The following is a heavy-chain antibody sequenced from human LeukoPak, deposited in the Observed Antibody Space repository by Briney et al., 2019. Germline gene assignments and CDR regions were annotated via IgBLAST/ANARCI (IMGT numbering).Heavy chain of an antibody. J-gene: IGHJ4*02. Sequence: GGSLRLSCAASGFTLSSYWMDWVRQAPGKGLEWVANIKQDGSEKYYLDSVKGRFTISRDNAKNSLYLQMNSLRAEDTAVYYCARVQWELRGVGSYFDYWGQGTLVTVSS. CDR3: ARVQWELRGVGSYFDY. D-gene: IGHD1-26*01. V-gene: IGHV3-7*01. CDR1: GFTLSSYW. CDR2: IKQDGSEK.